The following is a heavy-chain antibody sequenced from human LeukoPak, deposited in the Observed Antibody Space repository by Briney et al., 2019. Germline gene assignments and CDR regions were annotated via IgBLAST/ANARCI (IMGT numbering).Heavy chain of an antibody. J-gene: IGHJ4*02. V-gene: IGHV1-3*01. Sequence: GASVKVSCKASGYTFTSYAMHWVRQAPGQRLEWMGWINAGNGDTKYSQKFQGRVTITRDTSASTAYMGLSSLRSEDTAVYYCARNYGDYIGNMAPFDYWGQGTLVTASS. CDR3: ARNYGDYIGNMAPFDY. CDR2: INAGNGDT. D-gene: IGHD4-17*01. CDR1: GYTFTSYA.